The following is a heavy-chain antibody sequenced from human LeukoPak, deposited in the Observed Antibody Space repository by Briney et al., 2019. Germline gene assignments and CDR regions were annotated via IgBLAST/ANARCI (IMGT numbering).Heavy chain of an antibody. Sequence: GGSLRLSCAASGFTFSSYRMNWVRQAPGQGLEWISYVTAGSSAKDYADSVKGRFVISRDNGQNSPYLQMNSLRVEDTAVYYCAKSRDAYNVLDSWGQGTLVTVPS. J-gene: IGHJ4*02. D-gene: IGHD5-24*01. CDR2: VTAGSSAK. V-gene: IGHV3-48*01. CDR1: GFTFSSYR. CDR3: AKSRDAYNVLDS.